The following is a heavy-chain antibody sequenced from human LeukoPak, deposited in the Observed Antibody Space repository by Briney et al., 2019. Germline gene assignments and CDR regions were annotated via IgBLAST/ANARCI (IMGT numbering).Heavy chain of an antibody. CDR2: ISGNGGTT. Sequence: GGSLRLSCSASGFTFSNFNLHWVRQAPGKGLEYVSAISGNGGTTYYVDSVKGRFTVSRDNSKNTLYLQMSSLRAEDTAVYYCVKESPATLADYWGQGTLVIVS. V-gene: IGHV3-64D*09. D-gene: IGHD5-12*01. CDR3: VKESPATLADY. J-gene: IGHJ4*02. CDR1: GFTFSNFN.